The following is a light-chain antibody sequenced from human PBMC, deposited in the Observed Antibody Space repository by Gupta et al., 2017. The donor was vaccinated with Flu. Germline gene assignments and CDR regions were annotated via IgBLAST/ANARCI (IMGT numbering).Light chain of an antibody. J-gene: IGKJ1*01. V-gene: IGKV1-5*03. CDR3: QQLQRSRT. CDR2: KAY. Sequence: DSQLTQSPSTLSASIGDTVTVTCRASQNINTWLAWYQQKPGRAPNVLIYKAYTLKNGVSSRFRGSGSGTTLTLTITSMKPDDSVIYCCQQLQRSRTFGQGTKVEIK. CDR1: QNINTW.